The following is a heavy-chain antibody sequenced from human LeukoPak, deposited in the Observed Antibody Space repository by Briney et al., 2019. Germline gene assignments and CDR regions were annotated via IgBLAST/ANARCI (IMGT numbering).Heavy chain of an antibody. Sequence: GRSLRLSCAASGFTFSSYGMHWVRQAPGKGLEWVAVISYDGSNKYSADSVKGRFTISRDNSKNTLYLQMNSLRAEDTAVYYCAKGYCSGGSCYWKVLGLDYWGQGTLVTVSS. V-gene: IGHV3-30*18. J-gene: IGHJ4*02. CDR3: AKGYCSGGSCYWKVLGLDY. CDR1: GFTFSSYG. D-gene: IGHD2-15*01. CDR2: ISYDGSNK.